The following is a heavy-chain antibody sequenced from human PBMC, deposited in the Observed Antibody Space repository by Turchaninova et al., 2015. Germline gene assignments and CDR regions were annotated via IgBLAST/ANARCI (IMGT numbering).Heavy chain of an antibody. CDR1: GGSFSGYY. CDR2: INHREST. Sequence: QVQLQQWGAGLLKPSETLSLTCAVYGGSFSGYYWSWIRQPPGTGLGWVGEINHRESTNYNPSLNSRVTISXXXSKXXFSLXLGSVXXADXAXDYGARVXXXGGYCSGGSXYPFXXWGQGTLVTXSS. J-gene: IGHJ4*02. D-gene: IGHD2-15*01. V-gene: IGHV4-34*01. CDR3: ARVXXXGGYCSGGSXYPFXX.